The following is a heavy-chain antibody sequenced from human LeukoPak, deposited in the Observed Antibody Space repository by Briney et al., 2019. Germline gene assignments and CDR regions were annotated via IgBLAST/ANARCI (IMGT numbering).Heavy chain of an antibody. CDR2: ISTDGRSA. D-gene: IGHD3-10*01. J-gene: IGHJ4*02. V-gene: IGHV3-74*01. CDR1: LFSFRNHW. CDR3: VRGICNGGIDY. Sequence: PGDSLRLSCLASLFSFRNHWMHLVRQAPGKGLVWVSRISTDGRSAKYADFVEDRFTISRDNAKNTLYLQINSLRGKRTSTYKFVRGICNGGIDYWGQGTLVTVSS.